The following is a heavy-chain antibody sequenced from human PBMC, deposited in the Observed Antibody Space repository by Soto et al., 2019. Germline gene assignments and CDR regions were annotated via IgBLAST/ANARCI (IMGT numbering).Heavy chain of an antibody. CDR1: GFTFSNYA. D-gene: IGHD3-3*01. V-gene: IGHV3-23*01. CDR3: AKAMNDYYAPLDY. CDR2: ISGGADDT. Sequence: EVQLLESGGGLVQPGGSLRLSCKASGFTFSNYAMGWVRQAPGKGLEWVSVISGGADDTHYADSVKGRFTISRDNSKNTMYVQMDSLRAEDTAVYYCAKAMNDYYAPLDYWGQGMLVTVSS. J-gene: IGHJ4*02.